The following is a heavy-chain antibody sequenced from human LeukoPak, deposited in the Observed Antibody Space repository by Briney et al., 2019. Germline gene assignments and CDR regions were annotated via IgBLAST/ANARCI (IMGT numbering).Heavy chain of an antibody. Sequence: GGSLRLSCAASGFIVSSNFMTWVRQAPGRGLEWVSVLYTGGGTYYADSVKGRFTISRHGSKNTLYLQMNSLRPEDTAVYYCATIDWNDDHWGQGTLVTVSS. CDR2: LYTGGGT. D-gene: IGHD1-1*01. J-gene: IGHJ5*02. V-gene: IGHV3-53*04. CDR1: GFIVSSNF. CDR3: ATIDWNDDH.